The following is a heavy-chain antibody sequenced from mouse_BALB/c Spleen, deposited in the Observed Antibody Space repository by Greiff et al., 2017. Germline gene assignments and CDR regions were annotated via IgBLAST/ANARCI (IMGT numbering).Heavy chain of an antibody. CDR1: GYTFTSYW. D-gene: IGHD2-2*01. V-gene: IGHV1S127*01. Sequence: VQLQQSGPELVRPGASVKMSCKASGYTFTSYWMHWVQQRPGQGLEWIGMIDPSNSETRLNLKFKDKATLNVDKSSNTAYMQLSSLTSEDSAVYYCARSMGALWLRSLDYWGQGTSVTVSS. CDR3: ARSMGALWLRSLDY. CDR2: IDPSNSET. J-gene: IGHJ4*01.